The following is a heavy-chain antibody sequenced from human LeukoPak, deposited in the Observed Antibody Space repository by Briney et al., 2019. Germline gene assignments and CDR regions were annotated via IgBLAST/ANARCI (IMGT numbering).Heavy chain of an antibody. D-gene: IGHD3-9*01. CDR3: AREYYDILTGYPNWFDP. CDR2: INPSGGST. J-gene: IGHJ5*02. V-gene: IGHV1-46*01. CDR1: GGTFSSYA. Sequence: GASVKVSCKASGGTFSSYAISWVRQAPGQGLEWMGIINPSGGSTSYAQKFQGRVTMTRDMSTSTVYMELSSLRSEDTAVYYCAREYYDILTGYPNWFDPWGQGTLVTVSS.